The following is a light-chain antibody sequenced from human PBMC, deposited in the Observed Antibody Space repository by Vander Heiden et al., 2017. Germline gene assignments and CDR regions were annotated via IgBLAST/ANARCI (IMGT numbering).Light chain of an antibody. V-gene: IGKV3-20*01. CDR2: GAS. Sequence: EIVLTQYPGTLSLSPGERATLSCRASQSVSSSYLAWYQQKPGQAPRLLIYGASSRDTGIPDRFSGSGSGTDFTLTISRLEPEDFAVYYCQQYGSSQITFGQGTRLEIK. J-gene: IGKJ5*01. CDR3: QQYGSSQIT. CDR1: QSVSSSY.